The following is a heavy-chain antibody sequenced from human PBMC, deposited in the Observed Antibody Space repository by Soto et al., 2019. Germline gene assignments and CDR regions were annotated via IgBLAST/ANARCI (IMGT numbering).Heavy chain of an antibody. D-gene: IGHD6-6*01. CDR1: GYTLTELS. CDR2: FDPEDGET. CDR3: ATLAYSSSSFDY. V-gene: IGHV1-24*01. Sequence: ASVKVSCKVSGYTLTELSMHWVRQAPGKGLEWMGGFDPEDGETIYAQKLQGRVTMTEDTSTDTAYMELSSLRSEDTAVYYCATLAYSSSSFDYWGQGTLVTVSS. J-gene: IGHJ4*02.